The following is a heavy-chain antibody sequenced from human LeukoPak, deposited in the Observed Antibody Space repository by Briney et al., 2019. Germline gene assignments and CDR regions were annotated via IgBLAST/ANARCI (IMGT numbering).Heavy chain of an antibody. J-gene: IGHJ6*02. CDR3: ARSYDSRGYYYYGMDV. CDR1: GGSITSYY. V-gene: IGHV4-59*01. Sequence: PSETLSLTCTVSGGSITSYYWSWIRQPPGKGLEWIGYIYYSGSTNYNPSIKSRVTISVDTSKNQFSLKLSSVTAADTAVYYCARSYDSRGYYYYGMDVWGQGTTVTVSS. D-gene: IGHD3-22*01. CDR2: IYYSGST.